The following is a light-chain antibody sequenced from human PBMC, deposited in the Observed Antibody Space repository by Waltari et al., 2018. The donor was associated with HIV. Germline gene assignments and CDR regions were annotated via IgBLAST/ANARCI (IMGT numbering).Light chain of an antibody. CDR1: QNVGRN. CDR3: HQYDNWPST. Sequence: VMTASPVTLYLSPGDRGTLSCRASQNVGRNFAWYQQNPGQPPTPLVYDASTRAPSVPARFSGSGSGTEFTLTISSLQSEDIGVYYCHQYDNWPSTFGGGTKVEIK. CDR2: DAS. V-gene: IGKV3-15*01. J-gene: IGKJ4*01.